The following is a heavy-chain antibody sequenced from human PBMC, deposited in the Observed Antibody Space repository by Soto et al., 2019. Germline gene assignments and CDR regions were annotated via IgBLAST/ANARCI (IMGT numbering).Heavy chain of an antibody. J-gene: IGHJ4*02. D-gene: IGHD3-10*01. V-gene: IGHV3-15*01. Sequence: EVQLVESGGGSVEPGGSLRLSCAASGLRFESAWMSWFRQAPGKGLEWIGLIRSKTSGETRDYAAPVKGRFSISRDDSRNTVYLQMNSLKTEDTAIYFCTIDDADHGSGEFDYWGQGTLVTVSS. CDR1: GLRFESAW. CDR2: IRSKTSGETR. CDR3: TIDDADHGSGEFDY.